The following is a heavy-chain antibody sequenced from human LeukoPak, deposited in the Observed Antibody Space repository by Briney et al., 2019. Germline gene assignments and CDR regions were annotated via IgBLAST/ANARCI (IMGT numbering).Heavy chain of an antibody. Sequence: ASVKVSCKVSGYTLTELSMHWVRQAPGKGLEWMGGFDPEDGETIYAQKFQGRVTMTEDTSTDTAYMELSSLRSEDTAVYYCATDNRASVSFDLWGRGTLVTVSS. CDR2: FDPEDGET. J-gene: IGHJ2*01. CDR1: GYTLTELS. D-gene: IGHD5/OR15-5a*01. V-gene: IGHV1-24*01. CDR3: ATDNRASVSFDL.